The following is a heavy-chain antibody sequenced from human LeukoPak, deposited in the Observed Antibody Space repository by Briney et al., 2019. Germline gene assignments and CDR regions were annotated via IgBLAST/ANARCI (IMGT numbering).Heavy chain of an antibody. CDR3: ARAVHYSGTSDQYTGGWYYFDF. CDR2: VYYSGST. D-gene: IGHD3-10*01. Sequence: SETLSLTCTVSGGSISSYYWSWIRQPPGKGLEWIGYVYYSGSTNYNPSLKSRVTMSVDMSRKHFFLDLSSVTAADTAVYYCARAVHYSGTSDQYTGGWYYFDFWGQGTLVTVSS. V-gene: IGHV4-59*01. J-gene: IGHJ4*02. CDR1: GGSISSYY.